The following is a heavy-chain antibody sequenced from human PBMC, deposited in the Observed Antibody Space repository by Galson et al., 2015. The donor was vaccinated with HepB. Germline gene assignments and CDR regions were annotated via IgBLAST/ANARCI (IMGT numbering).Heavy chain of an antibody. CDR3: ARSLGYNTNWCDY. D-gene: IGHD1-14*01. CDR1: GYIFTTFD. V-gene: IGHV1-8*01. J-gene: IGHJ4*02. CDR2: VNPGSGNT. Sequence: SVKVSCKVSGYIFTTFDINWVRQATGQGLEWMGWVNPGSGNTGYARKFQGRVTMTRDTSINTAYMELSGLTSEDTAVYYCARSLGYNTNWCDYWGQGVLVTVST.